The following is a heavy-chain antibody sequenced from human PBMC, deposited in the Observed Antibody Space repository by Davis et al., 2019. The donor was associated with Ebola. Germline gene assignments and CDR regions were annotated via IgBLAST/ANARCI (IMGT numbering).Heavy chain of an antibody. J-gene: IGHJ3*02. CDR2: IYTSGST. D-gene: IGHD1-1*01. CDR3: ARDNRGTTGTTIAFDI. CDR1: GGSISSGSYY. Sequence: PSETLSLTCTVSGGSISSGSYYWSWIRQPAGKGLEWIGHIYTSGSTNYNPSLKSRVTISVDTSKNQFSLKLSSVTAADTAVYYCARDNRGTTGTTIAFDIWGQGTMVTVSS. V-gene: IGHV4-61*09.